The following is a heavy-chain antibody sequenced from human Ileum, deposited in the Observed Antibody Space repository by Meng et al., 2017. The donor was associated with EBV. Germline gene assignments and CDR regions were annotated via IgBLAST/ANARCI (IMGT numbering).Heavy chain of an antibody. V-gene: IGHV4-4*02. CDR3: ARASWERLREY. Sequence: QVPLQESGPGLVEPSGTLSLTCAVSGGSFSSSNWWSWVRQSPGKGLEWIGETSHRGITYYNPSLESRVTISIDTSKSQFSLSLRSVTAADTAVYYCARASWERLREYWGQGTLVTVSA. J-gene: IGHJ4*02. CDR2: TSHRGIT. D-gene: IGHD1-26*01. CDR1: GGSFSSSNW.